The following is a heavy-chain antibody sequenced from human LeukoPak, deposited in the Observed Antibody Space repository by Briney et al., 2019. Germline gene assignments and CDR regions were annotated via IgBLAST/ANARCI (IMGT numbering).Heavy chain of an antibody. D-gene: IGHD3-22*01. V-gene: IGHV3-69-1*01. CDR3: ARGVSSGYYDY. CDR1: GFTFSSYG. CDR2: ISTSRTT. Sequence: PGGSLRLSCSASGFTFSSYGMSWVRQAPGKGLEWVSSISTSRTTYYADSVEGRFIISRDNAKNTLYLQMNSLRAEDTAVYYCARGVSSGYYDYWGQGTLVTVSS. J-gene: IGHJ4*02.